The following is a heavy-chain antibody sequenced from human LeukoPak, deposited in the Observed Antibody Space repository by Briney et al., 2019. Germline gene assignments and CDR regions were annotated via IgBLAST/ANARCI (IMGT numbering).Heavy chain of an antibody. CDR1: GFTFTEAW. D-gene: IGHD1-1*01. Sequence: PGGSLRLSCVASGFTFTEAWMNWVRQAPGKGLEWIGRIKSKSEGATRDFAAPVKGRVTMSRDESKNTVYLHMDSLKIEDTAMYYCAAGTGNSDFDYWGQGTLVTVSS. V-gene: IGHV3-15*01. J-gene: IGHJ4*02. CDR2: IKSKSEGATR. CDR3: AAGTGNSDFDY.